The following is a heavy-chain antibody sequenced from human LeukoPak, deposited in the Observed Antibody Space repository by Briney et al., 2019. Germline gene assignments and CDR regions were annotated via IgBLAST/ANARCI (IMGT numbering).Heavy chain of an antibody. J-gene: IGHJ3*02. CDR2: INPRGGST. D-gene: IGHD2-15*01. V-gene: IGHV1-46*01. CDR1: GYTFTSYY. Sequence: ASVKVSCKASGYTFTSYYMHWVRQAPGQGLESMGTINPRGGSTSYAQKFQGRVTMTRDTSTSAVYMELSSLRSEDTAVYYCARAGGSFDAFDIWGQGTMVTVSS. CDR3: ARAGGSFDAFDI.